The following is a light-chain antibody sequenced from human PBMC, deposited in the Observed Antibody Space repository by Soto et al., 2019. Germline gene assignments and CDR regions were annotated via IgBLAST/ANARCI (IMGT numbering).Light chain of an antibody. J-gene: IGLJ1*01. V-gene: IGLV2-23*01. CDR2: EGT. Sequence: QSVLTQPASVSGPPGQSIAISCNGSSGDVGSYNLVSWYQQYPGKAPKVMIFEGTKRPSGVSDRFSGSKSGNTASLTISGLQTEDEADYYCCSYAGGRTYLFXTGTKLTVL. CDR3: CSYAGGRTYL. CDR1: SGDVGSYNL.